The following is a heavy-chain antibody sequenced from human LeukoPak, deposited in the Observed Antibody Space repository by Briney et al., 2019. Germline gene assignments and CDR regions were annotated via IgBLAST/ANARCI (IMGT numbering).Heavy chain of an antibody. CDR1: GDSISSSSCW. J-gene: IGHJ4*02. V-gene: IGHV4-39*01. Sequence: SETLSPTFSVSGDSISSSSCWWGWIRQPPGKRLEWIGTIYSSGSTYCNPPLESRVTISVDTSKNQFSLRLTSVAAADTAVYYWARRTSNWYYFDFWGQGTLVTVSS. D-gene: IGHD6-13*01. CDR2: IYSSGST. CDR3: ARRTSNWYYFDF.